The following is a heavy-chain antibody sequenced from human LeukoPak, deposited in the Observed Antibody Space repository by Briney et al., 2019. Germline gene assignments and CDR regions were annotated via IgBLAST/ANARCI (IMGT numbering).Heavy chain of an antibody. J-gene: IGHJ4*02. V-gene: IGHV4-59*01. CDR2: IYYSGGT. CDR3: ARHRDGYSNQAFDY. CDR1: GGSISSYS. Sequence: SETLSLTCTVSGGSISSYSCSWIRQPPGKGLEWIGYIYYSGGTSYNPSLKSRVSISVDTSKNQFSLKLSSVTAADTAVYYCARHRDGYSNQAFDYWGQGTLVTVSS. D-gene: IGHD5-24*01.